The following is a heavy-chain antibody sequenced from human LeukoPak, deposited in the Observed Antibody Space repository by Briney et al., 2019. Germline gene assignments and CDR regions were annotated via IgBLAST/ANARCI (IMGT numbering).Heavy chain of an antibody. CDR3: ARDAGYSSGWDY. CDR1: GGTFSSYA. J-gene: IGHJ4*02. CDR2: IIPIFGTA. D-gene: IGHD6-19*01. V-gene: IGHV1-69*05. Sequence: SVKVSCKASGGTFSSYAISWVRQAPGQGLEWMGRIIPIFGTANYAQKFQGRVTITTDESTSTAYVELSSLRSEDTAVYYCARDAGYSSGWDYWGQGTLVTVSS.